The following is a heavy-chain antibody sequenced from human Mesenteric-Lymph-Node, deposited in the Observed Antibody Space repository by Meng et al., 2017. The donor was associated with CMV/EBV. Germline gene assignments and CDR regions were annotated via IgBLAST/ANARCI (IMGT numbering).Heavy chain of an antibody. CDR2: ISYDGSDI. CDR3: ASDCGGGCDWGYFQH. V-gene: IGHV3-30*03. J-gene: IGHJ1*01. CDR1: GFTFSRYD. D-gene: IGHD2-21*01. Sequence: GESLKISCAASGFTFSRYDMHWVRQAPGKGLGWGAVISYDGSDIYYRDSVRGRFTISRDNSKNTVDLQMHSLRPEDTAVYYCASDCGGGCDWGYFQHWGQGTLVTVSS.